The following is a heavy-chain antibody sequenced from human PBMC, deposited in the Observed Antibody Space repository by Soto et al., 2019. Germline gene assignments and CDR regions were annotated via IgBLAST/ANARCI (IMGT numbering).Heavy chain of an antibody. CDR2: LYYTGHT. D-gene: IGHD6-19*01. CDR1: GGSISSSY. J-gene: IGHJ3*02. CDR3: ARLGPVAEGDAFDI. V-gene: IGHV4-59*01. Sequence: QVQLQESGPGLVKPSETLSLTCTVSGGSISSSYWTWIRQSPGKGLEWIGYLYYTGHTNYNPSLKSRVTISLHTSRKQFSLNLSSVTAGDTAVYYCARLGPVAEGDAFDIWGQGTMVTVSS.